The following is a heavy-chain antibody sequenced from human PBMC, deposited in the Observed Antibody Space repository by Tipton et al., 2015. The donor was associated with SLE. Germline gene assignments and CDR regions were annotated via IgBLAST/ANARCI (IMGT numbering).Heavy chain of an antibody. CDR3: ARPIGIAVAGTPKSHDAFDI. Sequence: TLSLTCAVYGGSFSGYYWSWIRQPPGKGLEWIGEINHSGSTYYNPSLKSRLIISVDTSKNQFSLKLSSVTAADTAVYYCARPIGIAVAGTPKSHDAFDIWGQGTMVTVSS. J-gene: IGHJ3*02. CDR1: GGSFSGYY. D-gene: IGHD6-19*01. V-gene: IGHV4-34*01. CDR2: INHSGST.